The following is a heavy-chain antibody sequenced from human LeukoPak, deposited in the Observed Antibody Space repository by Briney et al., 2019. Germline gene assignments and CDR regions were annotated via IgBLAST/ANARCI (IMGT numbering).Heavy chain of an antibody. J-gene: IGHJ4*02. CDR2: IWYDGSNK. CDR3: ARGYDSSGYWMPN. Sequence: PGGSLRLSCAASGFTFSSYGMHWVRQAPGKGLEWVAVIWYDGSNKYYADSVKGRFTISRDNSKNTLYLQMNSLRAEDTAVYYCARGYDSSGYWMPNWGQGTLVTVSS. V-gene: IGHV3-33*01. CDR1: GFTFSSYG. D-gene: IGHD3-22*01.